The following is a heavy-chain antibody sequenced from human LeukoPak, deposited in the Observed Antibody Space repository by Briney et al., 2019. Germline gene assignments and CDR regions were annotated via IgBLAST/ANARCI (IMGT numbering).Heavy chain of an antibody. CDR3: ARDGEDILTGYYQFGLDY. V-gene: IGHV1-18*01. CDR2: ISAYNGNT. CDR1: GYTFTSYD. J-gene: IGHJ4*02. Sequence: ASVKVSCKASGYTFTSYDINWVRQATGQGLEWMGWISAYNGNTNYAQKLQGRVTMTTDTSTSTAYMELRSLRSDDTAVYYCARDGEDILTGYYQFGLDYWGQGTLVTVSS. D-gene: IGHD3-9*01.